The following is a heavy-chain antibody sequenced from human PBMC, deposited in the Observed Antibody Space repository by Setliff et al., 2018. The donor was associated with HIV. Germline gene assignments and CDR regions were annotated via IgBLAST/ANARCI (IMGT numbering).Heavy chain of an antibody. D-gene: IGHD6-13*01. J-gene: IGHJ6*03. Sequence: GGSLRLSCAASGFTFSTYSMSWIRQAPGKGLEWVSYISSSSSYTNYADSVKGRFTISRDNAKNSLYLQMNSLRAEDTAVYYCARSISSSWLYYYYYMDVWGKGTTVTVSS. V-gene: IGHV3-11*03. CDR3: ARSISSSWLYYYYYMDV. CDR1: GFTFSTYS. CDR2: ISSSSSYT.